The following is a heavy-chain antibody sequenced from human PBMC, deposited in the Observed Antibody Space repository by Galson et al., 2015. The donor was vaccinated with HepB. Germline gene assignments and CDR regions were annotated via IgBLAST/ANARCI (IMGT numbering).Heavy chain of an antibody. J-gene: IGHJ4*02. CDR3: ARNNYFDL. V-gene: IGHV4-4*07. Sequence: ETLSLTCTVSGGSISSYWWSWIRQPAGKGLEWIGRIYTTGSTNYNPSLKSRIIMSVDTSKKQVSLRLRSVTAADTAVYYCARNNYFDLWGQGTLVAVSS. CDR1: GGSISSYW. CDR2: IYTTGST.